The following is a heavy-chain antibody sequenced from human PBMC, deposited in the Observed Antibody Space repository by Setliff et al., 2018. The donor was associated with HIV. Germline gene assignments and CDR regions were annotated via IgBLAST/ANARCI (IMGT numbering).Heavy chain of an antibody. CDR1: GFTFSSYA. CDR2: ISGSGGST. V-gene: IGHV3-23*01. J-gene: IGHJ4*02. Sequence: PGESLRLSCAASGFTFSSYAMSWVRQAPGKGLEWVSAISGSGGSTYYADSVKGRFTISRDNSKNTLYLQMNSLRAEDTAVYYCAKAIAEYYYDSSGCDYWGQGTLVTVSS. D-gene: IGHD3-22*01. CDR3: AKAIAEYYYDSSGCDY.